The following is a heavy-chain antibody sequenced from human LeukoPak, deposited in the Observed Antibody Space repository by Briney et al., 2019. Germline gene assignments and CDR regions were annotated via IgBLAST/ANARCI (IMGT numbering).Heavy chain of an antibody. Sequence: QAGGSLRLSCAASGFTFSSYGMHWVRQAPGKGLEWVAFIRYDGSNKYYADSVKGRFTISRDNSKNTLYLQMNSLRAEDTAVYYCASGPIGQQWLNTLDYWGQGTLVTVSS. J-gene: IGHJ4*02. V-gene: IGHV3-30*02. CDR2: IRYDGSNK. CDR1: GFTFSSYG. CDR3: ASGPIGQQWLNTLDY. D-gene: IGHD6-19*01.